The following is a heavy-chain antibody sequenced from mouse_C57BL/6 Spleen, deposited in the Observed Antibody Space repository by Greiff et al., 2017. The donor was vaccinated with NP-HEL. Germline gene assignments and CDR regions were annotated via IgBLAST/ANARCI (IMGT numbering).Heavy chain of an antibody. V-gene: IGHV1-64*01. D-gene: IGHD4-1*01. CDR1: GYTFTSYW. CDR2: IHPNSGST. J-gene: IGHJ2*01. CDR3: ARGQANWDRDY. Sequence: QVHVKQPGAELVKPGASVKLSCKASGYTFTSYWMHWVKQRPGQGLEWIGMIHPNSGSTNYNEKFKSKATLTVDKSSSTAYMQLSSLTSEDSAVYYCARGQANWDRDYWGQGTTLTVSS.